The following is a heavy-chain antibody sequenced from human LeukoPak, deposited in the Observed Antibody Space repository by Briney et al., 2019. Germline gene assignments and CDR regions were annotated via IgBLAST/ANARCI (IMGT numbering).Heavy chain of an antibody. V-gene: IGHV3-15*01. Sequence: GSLRLSCAASGFTFSNAWMSWVRQAPGKGLEWFGRIKSKTDGGTTDYAAPVKGRFTISRDDSKDTLYLQMNSLKTEDTAVYYCTTEYYYGSGSFDYWGQGTLVTVSS. J-gene: IGHJ4*02. CDR3: TTEYYYGSGSFDY. CDR2: IKSKTDGGTT. CDR1: GFTFSNAW. D-gene: IGHD3-10*01.